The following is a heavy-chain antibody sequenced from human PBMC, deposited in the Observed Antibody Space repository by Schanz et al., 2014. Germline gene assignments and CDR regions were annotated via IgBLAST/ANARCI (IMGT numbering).Heavy chain of an antibody. V-gene: IGHV3-9*01. CDR1: RLNFNNAW. CDR2: ISWNSGSI. J-gene: IGHJ6*02. Sequence: EVQLEESGGGLVKPGGSLKLSCAASRLNFNNAWMHWVRQAPGKGLEWVSGISWNSGSIGYADSVKGRFTISRDDAKNSLYLQMNSLRAEDTALYYCAKDRQNRVNRVGYYYGMDVWGQGTTVTVSS. D-gene: IGHD3-16*01. CDR3: AKDRQNRVNRVGYYYGMDV.